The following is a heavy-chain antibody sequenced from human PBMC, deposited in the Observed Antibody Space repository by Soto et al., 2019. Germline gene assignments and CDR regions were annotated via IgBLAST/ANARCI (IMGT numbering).Heavy chain of an antibody. Sequence: SVKVSCKASGGTFSSYAISWVRQAPGRGLEWMGGIIPIFGTANYAQKFQGRVTITADESTSTAYMELRSLRSEDTAGYYSASESYYDCWSGYYRVSWF. V-gene: IGHV1-69*13. CDR3: ASESYYDCWSGYYRVSWF. J-gene: IGHJ5*01. CDR1: GGTFSSYA. CDR2: IIPIFGTA. D-gene: IGHD3-3*01.